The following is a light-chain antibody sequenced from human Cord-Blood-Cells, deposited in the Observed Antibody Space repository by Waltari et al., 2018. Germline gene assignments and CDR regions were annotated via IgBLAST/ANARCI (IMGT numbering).Light chain of an antibody. CDR3: CSYAGSYTLV. J-gene: IGLJ2*01. V-gene: IGLV2-11*01. CDR2: DVS. Sequence: QPALTQPRPVSGSPGQSVTISCTGPSSDVGGYNYVSWYHRHPGKAPKLMIYDVSKRPSGVPDRFSGSKSGNTASLTISGLQAEDEADYYCCSYAGSYTLVFGGGTKLTVL. CDR1: SSDVGGYNY.